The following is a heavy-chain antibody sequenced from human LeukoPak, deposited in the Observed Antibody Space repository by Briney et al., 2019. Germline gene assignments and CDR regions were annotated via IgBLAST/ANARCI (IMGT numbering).Heavy chain of an antibody. CDR2: IYYSGST. V-gene: IGHV4-39*07. D-gene: IGHD3-9*01. J-gene: IGHJ4*02. CDR1: GGSISSSSYY. CDR3: AGNYDTLTGYDY. Sequence: SETLSLTCTVSGGSISSSSYYWGWIRQPPGKGLEWIGSIYYSGSTYYNPSLNSRLAISVDTSKNQFSLKLSSVTAADTAVYYCAGNYDTLTGYDYWGQGTLVTVSS.